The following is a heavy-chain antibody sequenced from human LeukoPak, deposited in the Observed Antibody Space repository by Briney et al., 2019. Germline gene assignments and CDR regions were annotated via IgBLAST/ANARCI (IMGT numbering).Heavy chain of an antibody. CDR2: INHSGST. CDR1: GGSFSGYY. V-gene: IGHV4-34*01. D-gene: IGHD2-2*01. J-gene: IGHJ4*02. Sequence: PSETLSLTCAVYGGSFSGYYWSWIRQPPGKGLEWIGEINHSGSTNYNPSLKSRVTISVDTSKNQFSLKLSSVTAADTAVYYCARAGYCSSTSCPYFDFWGQGTPVTVSA. CDR3: ARAGYCSSTSCPYFDF.